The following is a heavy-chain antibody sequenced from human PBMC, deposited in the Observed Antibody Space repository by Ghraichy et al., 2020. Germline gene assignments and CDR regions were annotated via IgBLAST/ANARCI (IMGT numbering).Heavy chain of an antibody. V-gene: IGHV3-48*02. Sequence: GESLRLSCVGSGFTFSSYSMNWVRQSPGKGLEWVSYITSSSRTISYADSVKGRFTISRDNAQNSLYLQMSSLRDEDTAVYYCARGSTVVRFFYYDGMDVWGQGTTVTVSS. J-gene: IGHJ6*02. CDR2: ITSSSRTI. CDR1: GFTFSSYS. D-gene: IGHD4-23*01. CDR3: ARGSTVVRFFYYDGMDV.